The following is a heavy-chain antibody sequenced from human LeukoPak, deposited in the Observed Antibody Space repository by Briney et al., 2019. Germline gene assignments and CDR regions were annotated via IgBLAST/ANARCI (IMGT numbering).Heavy chain of an antibody. J-gene: IGHJ4*02. CDR1: GGSLSSYY. CDR3: ARVGDSSGYYYYFDY. V-gene: IGHV4-59*01. Sequence: SETLSLTCTHSGGSLSSYYWCWLRQPPPKGLEWIGYIYYSGSTNYNPSLKSRVTISVDTSKNQFSLRLRSVTAADTAVYYCARVGDSSGYYYYFDYWGQGTLVTVSS. D-gene: IGHD3-22*01. CDR2: IYYSGST.